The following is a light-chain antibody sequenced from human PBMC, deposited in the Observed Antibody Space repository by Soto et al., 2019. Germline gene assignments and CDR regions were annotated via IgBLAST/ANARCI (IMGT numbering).Light chain of an antibody. CDR2: KAS. CDR1: QTISSW. CDR3: QHYTSYSEA. Sequence: DIHMTQYRSTLPPPRGDIVHITCRASQTISSWLAWYQQKPGKAPKLLIYKASTLKSGVPSRFSGSGSGTEFALTISSLQPDDFATYYCQHYTSYSEASGQGTKVDIK. J-gene: IGKJ1*01. V-gene: IGKV1-5*03.